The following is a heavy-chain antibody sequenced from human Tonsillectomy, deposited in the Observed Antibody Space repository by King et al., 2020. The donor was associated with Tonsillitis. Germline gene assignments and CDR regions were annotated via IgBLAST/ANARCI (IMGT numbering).Heavy chain of an antibody. J-gene: IGHJ4*02. CDR2: INHSGST. V-gene: IGHV4-34*01. CDR1: GGSFSDYY. Sequence: VQLQQGGAGLLKPSETLSLTCTVYGGSFSDYYWSLILQPPGKGLEGIGEINHSGSTNYNPSLKSRGTISVDTSKNQFSLKLSSVTAADTAVYYCARGSTAWALWGQGTLVTVSS. CDR3: ARGSTAWAL. D-gene: IGHD1-26*01.